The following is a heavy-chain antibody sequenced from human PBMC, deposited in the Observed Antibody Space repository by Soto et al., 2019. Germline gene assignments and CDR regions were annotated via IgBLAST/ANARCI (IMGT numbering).Heavy chain of an antibody. CDR3: ARDSEVYGDYSRFDP. CDR2: ISAYNGNT. J-gene: IGHJ5*02. CDR1: GYTFTSYG. D-gene: IGHD4-17*01. V-gene: IGHV1-18*01. Sequence: GASVKVSCKASGYTFTSYGISWVRQAPGQGLEWMGWISAYNGNTNYAQKLQGRVTMTTDTSTSTAYMELRSLRSDDTAVYYCARDSEVYGDYSRFDPWGQGTLVTVSS.